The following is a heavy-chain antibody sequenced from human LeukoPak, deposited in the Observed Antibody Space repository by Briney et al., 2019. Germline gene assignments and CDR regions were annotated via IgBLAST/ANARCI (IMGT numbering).Heavy chain of an antibody. CDR1: GGSISSYY. V-gene: IGHV4-34*01. J-gene: IGHJ4*02. CDR2: INHSGST. CDR3: ATPPWYFDY. Sequence: SETLSLTCTVSGGSISSYYWSWIRQPPGKGLEWIGEINHSGSTNYNPSLKSRVTISVDTSKNQFSLKLSSVTAADTAVYYCATPPWYFDYWGQGTLVTVSS.